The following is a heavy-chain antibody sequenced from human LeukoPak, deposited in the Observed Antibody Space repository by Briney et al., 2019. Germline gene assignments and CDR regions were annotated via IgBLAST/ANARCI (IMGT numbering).Heavy chain of an antibody. CDR1: GGTFSSYA. V-gene: IGHV1-2*04. J-gene: IGHJ6*02. Sequence: ASVKVSCKASGGTFSSYAISWVRQAPGQGLEWMGWINPNSGGTNYAQKFQGWVTMTRDTSISTAYMELSRLRSDDTAVYYCAREAVDIVASTQSYYYYGMDVWGQGTTVTVSS. CDR2: INPNSGGT. D-gene: IGHD5-12*01. CDR3: AREAVDIVASTQSYYYYGMDV.